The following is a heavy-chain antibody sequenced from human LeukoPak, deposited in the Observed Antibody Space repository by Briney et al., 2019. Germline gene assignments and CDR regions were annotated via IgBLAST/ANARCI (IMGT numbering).Heavy chain of an antibody. V-gene: IGHV3-9*03. CDR3: AKDSSSPYYYYYMDV. J-gene: IGHJ6*03. CDR2: ISWNSGSI. CDR1: GFTFDDYA. Sequence: GGSLRLSCAASGFTFDDYAMHWVRQAPGKGLECVSGISWNSGSIGYADSVKCRFTISRDNDKNSLYLQMNSLRAEDVALYYCAKDSSSPYYYYYMDVWGKGTTVTVSS. D-gene: IGHD6-6*01.